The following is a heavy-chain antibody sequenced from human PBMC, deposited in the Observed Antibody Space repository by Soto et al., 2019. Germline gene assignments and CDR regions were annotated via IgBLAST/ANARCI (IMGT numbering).Heavy chain of an antibody. V-gene: IGHV1-18*01. J-gene: IGHJ6*02. D-gene: IGHD6-19*01. CDR3: ARHFPYSSGWYGGNYYYYGMDV. CDR2: ISAYNGNT. CDR1: GYTFTNYD. Sequence: QVQLVQSGAEVKKPGASVKVSCKASGYTFTNYDISWVRQAPGQGLEWMGWISAYNGNTNYAQKLQGRVTMTTDTSTRTAYMELRSLRSDDTAVYYCARHFPYSSGWYGGNYYYYGMDVWGQGTTVTVSS.